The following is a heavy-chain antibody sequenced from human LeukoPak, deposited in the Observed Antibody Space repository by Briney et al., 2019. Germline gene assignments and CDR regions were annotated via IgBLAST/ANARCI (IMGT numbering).Heavy chain of an antibody. V-gene: IGHV3-23*01. CDR3: AKDWAVVVPAVWVGSDY. D-gene: IGHD2-2*01. CDR1: GFTFSTYA. CDR2: ISFSGGST. J-gene: IGHJ4*02. Sequence: GGSLRLSCAASGFTFSTYAMTWVRQAPGKGLEWVAGISFSGGSTDYADSVKGRFAISRDNSKNRLYLQMNSLRVEDTAVYYCAKDWAVVVPAVWVGSDYWGQGTLVTVSS.